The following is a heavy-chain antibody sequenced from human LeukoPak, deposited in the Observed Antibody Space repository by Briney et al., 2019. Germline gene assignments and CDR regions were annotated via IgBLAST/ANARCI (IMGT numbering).Heavy chain of an antibody. Sequence: ASVKVSCKASGYTFTSYDINWVRQATGQGLAWMGWMNPNSGNTGYAQKFQGRVTITRNTSISTAYMELSSLRSEDTAVYYCARGRAVAGTGWFDPWGQGTLVTVSS. CDR2: MNPNSGNT. J-gene: IGHJ5*02. D-gene: IGHD6-19*01. CDR1: GYTFTSYD. CDR3: ARGRAVAGTGWFDP. V-gene: IGHV1-8*03.